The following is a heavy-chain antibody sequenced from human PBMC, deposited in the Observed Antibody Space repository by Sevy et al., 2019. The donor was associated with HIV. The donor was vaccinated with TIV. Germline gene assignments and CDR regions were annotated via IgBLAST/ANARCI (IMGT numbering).Heavy chain of an antibody. V-gene: IGHV3-33*01. CDR3: ARDAARVIVPTAGFDS. D-gene: IGHD1-1*01. CDR1: GFTFRSFS. Sequence: GGSLRLSCVASGFTFRSFSMHWVRQAPGKGLEWVAAIWYDGRTERYADSVQGRFTIPRDNSKKTLYLQMNSLRDEDMAIYYCARDAARVIVPTAGFDSWGQGTLVTVSS. J-gene: IGHJ5*01. CDR2: IWYDGRTE.